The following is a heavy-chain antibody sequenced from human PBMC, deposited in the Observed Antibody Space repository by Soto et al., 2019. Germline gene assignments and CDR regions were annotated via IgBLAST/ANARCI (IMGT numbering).Heavy chain of an antibody. D-gene: IGHD1-26*01. V-gene: IGHV1-2*04. CDR2: INPNSGGT. CDR1: GYTITGYY. Sequence: AAVKVSCKASGYTITGYYMHWVRQAPGQGLEWMGWINPNSGGTNYAQKFQGWVTMTRDTSISTAYMELSRLRSDDTAVYYCASASILGSGVDAFGIWGQGTMVSVSS. J-gene: IGHJ3*02. CDR3: ASASILGSGVDAFGI.